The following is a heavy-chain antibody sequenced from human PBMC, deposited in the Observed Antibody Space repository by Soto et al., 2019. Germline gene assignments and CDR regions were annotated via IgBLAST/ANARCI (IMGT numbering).Heavy chain of an antibody. D-gene: IGHD6-13*01. Sequence: EVQLLESGGGLVQPGGSLRLSCAASGFTFINYAMSWVRQAPGKGLEWVSTIGGGDGSTYYADSVKGRFTISRDNSNSALYLQMNSLRVGDTAIYYCAKEILVKPPGTRSFDIWGQGTMVIVSS. J-gene: IGHJ3*02. CDR2: IGGGDGST. CDR1: GFTFINYA. V-gene: IGHV3-23*01. CDR3: AKEILVKPPGTRSFDI.